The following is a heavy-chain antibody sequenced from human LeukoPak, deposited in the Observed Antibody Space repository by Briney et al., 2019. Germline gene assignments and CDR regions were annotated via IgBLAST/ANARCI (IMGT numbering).Heavy chain of an antibody. CDR1: GYSISSGYY. CDR3: ARDGVNIVAVPAAEVNWFDP. J-gene: IGHJ5*02. Sequence: PETLSLTCAVSGYSISSGYYWGWIRQPPGKGLEWIGSIYHSGSTYYNPSLKSRVTISVDTSKNQFSLKLSSVTAADTAVYYCARDGVNIVAVPAAEVNWFDPWGQGTLVTVSS. V-gene: IGHV4-38-2*02. D-gene: IGHD2-2*01. CDR2: IYHSGST.